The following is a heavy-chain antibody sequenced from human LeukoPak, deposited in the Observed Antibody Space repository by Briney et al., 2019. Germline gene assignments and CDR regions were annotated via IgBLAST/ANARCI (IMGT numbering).Heavy chain of an antibody. J-gene: IGHJ3*02. V-gene: IGHV1-18*01. D-gene: IGHD5-18*01. CDR1: GYTFTSYG. CDR3: ARDGMQLWLKAADAFDI. Sequence: ASVKVSCKASGYTFTSYGISWVRQAPGQGLEWMGWISAYNGNTNYAQKLQGRVTMTTDTSTSTAYMELRSLRSDDTAVYYCARDGMQLWLKAADAFDIWGQGTMVTVSS. CDR2: ISAYNGNT.